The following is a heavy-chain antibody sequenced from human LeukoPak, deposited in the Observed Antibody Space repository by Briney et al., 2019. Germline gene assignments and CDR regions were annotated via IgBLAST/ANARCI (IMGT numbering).Heavy chain of an antibody. J-gene: IGHJ4*02. V-gene: IGHV3-49*03. Sequence: GGSLRLSCTASGFTFGDYAMSWFRQAPGKGLEWVGFIRSKAYGGTTEYAASVKGRFTISRDDSKSIAYLQMNSLKTEDTAVHYCTRVGWNYYDSSGYFDYWGQGTLVTVSS. D-gene: IGHD3-22*01. CDR3: TRVGWNYYDSSGYFDY. CDR1: GFTFGDYA. CDR2: IRSKAYGGTT.